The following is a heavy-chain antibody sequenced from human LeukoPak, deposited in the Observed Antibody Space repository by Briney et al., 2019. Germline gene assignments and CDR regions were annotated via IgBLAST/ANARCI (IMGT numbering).Heavy chain of an antibody. CDR3: ARYTIAAAGLDAFDI. CDR2: IYPGDSDT. CDR1: GYSFTSYW. D-gene: IGHD6-13*01. J-gene: IGHJ3*02. V-gene: IGHV5-51*01. Sequence: GESLKISCKGSGYSFTSYWIGWGRPMRGKGLEWMGIIYPGDSDTRYSPSFQGQVTISADKSISTAYLQWSSLKASDTAMYYCARYTIAAAGLDAFDIWGQGTMVTVSS.